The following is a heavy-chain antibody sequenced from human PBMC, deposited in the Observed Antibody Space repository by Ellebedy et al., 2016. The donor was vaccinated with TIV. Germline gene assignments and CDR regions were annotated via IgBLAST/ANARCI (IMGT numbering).Heavy chain of an antibody. CDR3: ARSPFLGSSWYPPTNWFDP. CDR2: INPNSGGT. CDR1: GYTFTGYY. V-gene: IGHV1-2*02. J-gene: IGHJ5*02. D-gene: IGHD6-13*01. Sequence: ASVKVSXXASGYTFTGYYMHWVRQAPGQGLEWMGWINPNSGGTNYAQKFQGRVTMTRDTSISTAYMELSRLRSDDTAVYYCARSPFLGSSWYPPTNWFDPWGQGTLVTVSS.